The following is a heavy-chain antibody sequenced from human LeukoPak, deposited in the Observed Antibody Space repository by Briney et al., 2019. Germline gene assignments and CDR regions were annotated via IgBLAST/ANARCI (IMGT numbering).Heavy chain of an antibody. J-gene: IGHJ6*04. V-gene: IGHV3-48*03. Sequence: GGSLRLSCAASGFTFSSYEMNWVRQAPGKGLEWVSYISSSGSTKYYADSVKGRFTISRDNAKNSLYLQMNSLRAEDTADYYCAELGITMIGGVWGKGTTVTISS. CDR1: GFTFSSYE. D-gene: IGHD3-10*02. CDR3: AELGITMIGGV. CDR2: ISSSGSTK.